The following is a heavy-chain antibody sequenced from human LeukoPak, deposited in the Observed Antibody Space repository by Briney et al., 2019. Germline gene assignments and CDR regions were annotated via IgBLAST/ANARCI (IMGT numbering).Heavy chain of an antibody. Sequence: PGGSLRLSCAASGFTFSDYYMSWIRQAPGKGLEWVSAISGSGGNTHYADSVKGRFTISRDNSKNTLYLQMNSLRAEDTAVYYCAKPARAAAVDYWGQGTLVTVSS. J-gene: IGHJ4*02. D-gene: IGHD6-13*01. V-gene: IGHV3-23*01. CDR3: AKPARAAAVDY. CDR1: GFTFSDYY. CDR2: ISGSGGNT.